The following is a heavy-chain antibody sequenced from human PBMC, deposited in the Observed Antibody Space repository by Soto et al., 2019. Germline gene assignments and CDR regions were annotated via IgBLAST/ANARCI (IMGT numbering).Heavy chain of an antibody. CDR3: ARDSNNWKGDSDAFDI. CDR1: GGTFSSYA. CDR2: IIPIFGTA. J-gene: IGHJ3*02. Sequence: ASVKVSCKASGGTFSSYAISWVRQAPGKGLEWMGGIIPIFGTANYAQKFQGRVTITADQSTSTAYMEVSSLRSEDTAVYYCARDSNNWKGDSDAFDIWGQGTMVTVSS. D-gene: IGHD1-20*01. V-gene: IGHV1-69*13.